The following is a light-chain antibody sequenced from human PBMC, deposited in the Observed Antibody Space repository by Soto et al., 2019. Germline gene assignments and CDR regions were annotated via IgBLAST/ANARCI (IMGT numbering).Light chain of an antibody. Sequence: QSALTQPASVSGSPGQSITISCTGTSSDIDIYKYVSWYQQHPGKAPKLVIYQVTNRPSGVSNRFSGSKSGNTASLTISGLQAEDEADYYCSSYTSSSTHVVFGGGTKLTVL. J-gene: IGLJ2*01. CDR1: SSDIDIYKY. V-gene: IGLV2-14*01. CDR3: SSYTSSSTHVV. CDR2: QVT.